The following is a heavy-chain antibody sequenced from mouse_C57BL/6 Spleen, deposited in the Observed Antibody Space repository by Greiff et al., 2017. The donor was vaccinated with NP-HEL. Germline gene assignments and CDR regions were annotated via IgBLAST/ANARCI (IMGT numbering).Heavy chain of an antibody. Sequence: VKLMESGAELVRPGASVTLSCKASGYTFTDYEMHWVKQTPVHGLEWIGAIDPETGGTAYNQKFKGKAILTADKSSSTAYMELRSLTSEDSAVYYCTREPTTVVATGFDYWGQGTTLTVSS. J-gene: IGHJ2*01. D-gene: IGHD1-1*01. CDR3: TREPTTVVATGFDY. CDR1: GYTFTDYE. CDR2: IDPETGGT. V-gene: IGHV1-15*01.